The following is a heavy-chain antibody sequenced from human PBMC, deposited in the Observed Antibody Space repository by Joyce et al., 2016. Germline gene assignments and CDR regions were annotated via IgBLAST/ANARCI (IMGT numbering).Heavy chain of an antibody. D-gene: IGHD2-8*01. J-gene: IGHJ4*02. CDR2: LSSSSSYI. Sequence: EVQLVESGGGLVKPGGSLRFSCAASGFTFSSFSMSWVRQAPGKGLECVSSLSSSSSYIKYTDSVKGRFTISRDNAKNSLYLQMNSLRVEDTAVYYCARSSYTNGIFDYWGQGTLVTVSS. CDR1: GFTFSSFS. V-gene: IGHV3-21*01. CDR3: ARSSYTNGIFDY.